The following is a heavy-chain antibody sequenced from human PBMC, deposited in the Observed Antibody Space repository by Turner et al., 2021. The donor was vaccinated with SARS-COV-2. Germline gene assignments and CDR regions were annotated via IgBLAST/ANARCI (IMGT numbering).Heavy chain of an antibody. Sequence: QVQLQESGPGLVKPSETLSVPCTVSGGSISSDFWSWIRQPPGKGLEWIGYIYYRGGTNYNPSLKSRVTMSVDTSKNQFSLKLRSVTAADTAVYYCARELRFNWLDSWGQGTLVTVSS. CDR1: GGSISSDF. J-gene: IGHJ5*01. D-gene: IGHD3-3*01. CDR3: ARELRFNWLDS. V-gene: IGHV4-59*01. CDR2: IYYRGGT.